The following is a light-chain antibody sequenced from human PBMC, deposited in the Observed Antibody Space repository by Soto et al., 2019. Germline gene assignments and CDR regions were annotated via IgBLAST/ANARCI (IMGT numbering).Light chain of an antibody. CDR3: SSFSVASAL. V-gene: IGLV2-14*01. Sequence: QSVLTQPPSASGTPGQIVAISCSGSSSDIGGYNYVSWYQHHPGTAPKLIIYDVSSRPAGVSHRFSASKSGNTASLTISALQAEDEADYYSSSFSVASALVGSGTKATVL. J-gene: IGLJ1*01. CDR1: SSDIGGYNY. CDR2: DVS.